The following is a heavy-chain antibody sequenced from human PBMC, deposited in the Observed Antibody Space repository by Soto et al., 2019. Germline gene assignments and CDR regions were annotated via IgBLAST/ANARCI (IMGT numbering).Heavy chain of an antibody. V-gene: IGHV3-23*01. CDR1: GFTFSAYA. D-gene: IGHD3-3*01. CDR2: ISGTSPST. J-gene: IGHJ4*02. CDR3: AIRIFGVEY. Sequence: EEQLLESGGGLVQPGGSLRLSCAASGFTFSAYAMSWVRQAPGKGLEWVSAISGTSPSTYYADSVQGRFTISRDSSRKTLFLQMNTLRAEDTAVYFCAIRIFGVEYWGQGTQVTVSS.